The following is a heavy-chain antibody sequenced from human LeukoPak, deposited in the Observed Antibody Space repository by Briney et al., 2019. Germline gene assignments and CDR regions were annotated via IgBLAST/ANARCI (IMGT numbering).Heavy chain of an antibody. D-gene: IGHD5-12*01. CDR3: ARIVAYFYYGMDV. CDR1: GFTFSDYY. J-gene: IGHJ6*02. Sequence: GGSLRLSCAASGFTFSDYYMSWIRQAPGKGLEWVSYISSSGSTIYYADSVKGRFTISRDNAKNSLYLQMNSLRGEDTAVYYCARIVAYFYYGMDVWGQGTTVTVSS. CDR2: ISSSGSTI. V-gene: IGHV3-11*04.